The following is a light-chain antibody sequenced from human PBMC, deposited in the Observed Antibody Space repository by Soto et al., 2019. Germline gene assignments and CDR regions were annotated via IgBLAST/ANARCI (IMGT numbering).Light chain of an antibody. V-gene: IGKV1-39*01. J-gene: IGKJ4*01. Sequence: DIQMTQSPSSLSASVGDRITITCRASQNVGTYLSWYQQRSGKAPKLLIYAASNLQSGVSSRFSGSGSGTDFTLAISSLQPEDFATYFCQQSYNTSLTFGGGTKAEI. CDR2: AAS. CDR1: QNVGTY. CDR3: QQSYNTSLT.